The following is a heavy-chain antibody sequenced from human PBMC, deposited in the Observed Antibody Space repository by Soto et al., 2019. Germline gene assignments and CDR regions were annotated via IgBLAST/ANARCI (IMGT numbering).Heavy chain of an antibody. CDR1: RFDFSSYE. CDR3: ARGGGYCTPTSCAIDS. Sequence: PGGSLRLSCVASRFDFSSYEMSWVRQAAGKGLEWVSRVSLTGDRTNYAGSVKGRFTVSRDNFKNALYLEMDSLRPDDTAIYYCARGGGYCTPTSCAIDSWGRGTPVTVPQ. V-gene: IGHV3-23*01. CDR2: VSLTGDRT. D-gene: IGHD2-8*01. J-gene: IGHJ4*02.